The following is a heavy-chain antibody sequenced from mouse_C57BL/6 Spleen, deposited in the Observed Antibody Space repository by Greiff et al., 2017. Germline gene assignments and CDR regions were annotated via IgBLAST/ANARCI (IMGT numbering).Heavy chain of an antibody. CDR2: IDPNSGGT. D-gene: IGHD1-1*01. V-gene: IGHV1-72*01. Sequence: QVQLQQPGAELVKPGASVKLSCKASGYTFTSYWMHWVKQRPGRGLEWIGRIDPNSGGTKYNEKFKSKATLTVDKPSSTAYMKLSSLTSEESAVYYCTRGGLYCSSLYYAMDYWGQGTSVTVSS. J-gene: IGHJ4*01. CDR3: TRGGLYCSSLYYAMDY. CDR1: GYTFTSYW.